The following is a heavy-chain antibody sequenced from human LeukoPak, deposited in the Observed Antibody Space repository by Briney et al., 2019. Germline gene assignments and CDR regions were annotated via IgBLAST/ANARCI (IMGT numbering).Heavy chain of an antibody. Sequence: PSETLSLTCAVYGGSFSGYYWSWLRQPAGKGLEWIGRIYSSGSPNNNPSLKSRVTMSIDTSKNQFSLRLSYVTAADTAVYYCARHGDYDWFDPWGQGTLVTVSS. V-gene: IGHV4-59*10. D-gene: IGHD4-17*01. CDR3: ARHGDYDWFDP. CDR2: IYSSGSP. CDR1: GGSFSGYY. J-gene: IGHJ5*02.